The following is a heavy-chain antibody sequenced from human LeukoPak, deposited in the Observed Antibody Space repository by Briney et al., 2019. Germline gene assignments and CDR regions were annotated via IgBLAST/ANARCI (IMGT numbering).Heavy chain of an antibody. V-gene: IGHV4-4*07. CDR3: ARIPSVFKDSAWYEAWIDP. J-gene: IGHJ5*02. CDR2: THTSGST. CDR1: GGSMNNYY. D-gene: IGHD6-19*01. Sequence: SETLSLTCTVYGGSMNNYYWSWIRQPAGKGLEWIGRTHTSGSTNYNPSLKSRVTMSLDTSKNQFSLKLSSVTAADTAVYYCARIPSVFKDSAWYEAWIDPWGQGILVTVSS.